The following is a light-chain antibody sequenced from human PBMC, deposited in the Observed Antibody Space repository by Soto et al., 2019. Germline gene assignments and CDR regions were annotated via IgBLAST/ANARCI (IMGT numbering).Light chain of an antibody. CDR3: QQSYSTWIT. Sequence: DIQMTQSPSSLSASVGDRVTITCRASQNINSNVNWYQQKPGTAPTIMIYAASRLQSGVPSRFSGSGSGRDFTLTISSLKPEDFEAYYCQQSYSTWITFGQGTRLEIK. CDR1: QNINSN. CDR2: AAS. V-gene: IGKV1-39*01. J-gene: IGKJ5*01.